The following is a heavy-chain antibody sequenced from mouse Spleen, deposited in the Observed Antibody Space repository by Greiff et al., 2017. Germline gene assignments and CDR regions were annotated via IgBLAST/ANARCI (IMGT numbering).Heavy chain of an antibody. Sequence: VQLQQSGPELVKPGASVKMSCKASGYTFTSYAMHWVKQKPGQGLEWIGYINPYNDGTKYNEKFKGKATLTSDKSSSTAYMELSSLTSEDSAVYYCARGGFYDYSRWYFDVWGAGTTVTVSS. D-gene: IGHD2-4*01. V-gene: IGHV1-14*01. CDR3: ARGGFYDYSRWYFDV. CDR1: GYTFTSYA. CDR2: INPYNDGT. J-gene: IGHJ1*01.